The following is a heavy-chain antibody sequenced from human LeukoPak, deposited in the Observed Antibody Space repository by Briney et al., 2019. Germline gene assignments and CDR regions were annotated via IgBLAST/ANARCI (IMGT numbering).Heavy chain of an antibody. CDR3: ARGRSYLDYFDY. V-gene: IGHV4-61*05. CDR2: IYYSGST. D-gene: IGHD3-10*01. Sequence: KPSETLSLTCTVSGGSISSSSYYWGWIRQPPGKGLEWIGYIYYSGSTNYNPSLKSRVNISVDTSRTQSSLKLTSVTAADTAVYYRARGRSYLDYFDYWGQGTVVTVSS. CDR1: GGSISSSSYY. J-gene: IGHJ4*02.